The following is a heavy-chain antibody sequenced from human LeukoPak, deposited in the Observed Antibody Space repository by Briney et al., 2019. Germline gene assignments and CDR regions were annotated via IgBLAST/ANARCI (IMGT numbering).Heavy chain of an antibody. CDR3: ARRTAFDI. CDR2: ISGGSRTI. Sequence: PGGSLRLSCAASGFTFSDYYMNWIRQAPGKGLEWVSSISGGSRTINYADSVKGRFTTSRDNAKNSLFLQVNSLRAEDTAVYYCARRTAFDIWGQGTMVTVSS. CDR1: GFTFSDYY. J-gene: IGHJ3*02. V-gene: IGHV3-11*01.